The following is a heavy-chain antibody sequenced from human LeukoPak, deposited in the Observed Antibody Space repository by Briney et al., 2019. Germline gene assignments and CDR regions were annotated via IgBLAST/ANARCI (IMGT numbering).Heavy chain of an antibody. D-gene: IGHD3-22*01. CDR2: INPNSGGT. J-gene: IGHJ5*02. Sequence: ASVKVSCKASGYTFTGYYMHWVRQAPGQGLEWMGRINPNSGGTNYAQKFQGRVTMTRDTSISTAYMELSRLRSDDTAVYYCARDFFPSYYDSSGYSFGPWGQGTLVTVSS. CDR1: GYTFTGYY. CDR3: ARDFFPSYYDSSGYSFGP. V-gene: IGHV1-2*06.